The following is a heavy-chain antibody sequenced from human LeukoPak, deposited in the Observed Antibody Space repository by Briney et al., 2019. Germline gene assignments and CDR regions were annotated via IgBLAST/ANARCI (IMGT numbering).Heavy chain of an antibody. CDR1: GGSFSGYY. CDR2: INHSGST. D-gene: IGHD6-6*01. Sequence: SETLSLTCAVYGGSFSGYYWSWIRQPPGKGLEWIGEINHSGSTNYNPSLKSRVTISVDTSKNQFSLKLSSVTAADTAVYYCARDRDLIAARKAFDIWGQGTMVTVSS. J-gene: IGHJ3*02. V-gene: IGHV4-34*01. CDR3: ARDRDLIAARKAFDI.